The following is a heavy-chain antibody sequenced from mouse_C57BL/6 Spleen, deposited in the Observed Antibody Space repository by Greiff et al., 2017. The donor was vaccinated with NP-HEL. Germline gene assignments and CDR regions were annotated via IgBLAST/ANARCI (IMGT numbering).Heavy chain of an antibody. D-gene: IGHD2-4*01. CDR1: GYTFTEYT. CDR2: FYPGSGSI. Sequence: VQLVESGAELVKPGASVKLSCKASGYTFTEYTIHWVKQRSGQGLEWIGWFYPGSGSIKYNEKFKDKATLTADKSSSTVYMELSRLTSEDSAVYFCARHEEGITTSYYYAMDYWGQGTSVTVSS. J-gene: IGHJ4*01. CDR3: ARHEEGITTSYYYAMDY. V-gene: IGHV1-62-2*01.